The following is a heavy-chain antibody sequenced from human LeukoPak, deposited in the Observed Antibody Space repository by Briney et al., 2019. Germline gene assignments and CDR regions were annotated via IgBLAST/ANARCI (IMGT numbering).Heavy chain of an antibody. D-gene: IGHD2-15*01. J-gene: IGHJ4*02. CDR2: IRGGGENT. V-gene: IGHV3-23*01. CDR3: AKISWDGRGTFY. Sequence: GGSLRLSCAASGFTFSTYSMSWVHQAPGKGLEWVSAIRGGGENTYYADSVKGRFTISRDNSKDTLSLQMVSLRAEDTAVYYCAKISWDGRGTFYWGQGTLVTVSS. CDR1: GFTFSTYS.